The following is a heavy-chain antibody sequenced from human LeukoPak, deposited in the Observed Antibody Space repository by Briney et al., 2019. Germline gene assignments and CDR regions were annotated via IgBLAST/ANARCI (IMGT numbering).Heavy chain of an antibody. V-gene: IGHV1-18*04. J-gene: IGHJ6*04. CDR3: ASHYCSSTSCYADYGMDV. D-gene: IGHD2-2*01. CDR2: ISAYNGNT. CDR1: GYTFTSYG. Sequence: ASVKVSCKASGYTFTSYGIGWVRQAPGQGLEWMGWISAYNGNTNYAQKLQGRVTMTTDTSTSTAYMELRSLRSDDTAVYYCASHYCSSTSCYADYGMDVWGKGTTVTVSS.